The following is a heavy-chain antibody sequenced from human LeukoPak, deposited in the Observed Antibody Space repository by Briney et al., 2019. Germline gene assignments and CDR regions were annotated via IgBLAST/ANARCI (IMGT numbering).Heavy chain of an antibody. CDR2: ISYDGSNK. CDR3: ARAAHYYDSSGYYSYWYFDL. D-gene: IGHD3-22*01. V-gene: IGHV3-30-3*01. J-gene: IGHJ2*01. Sequence: GRSLRLSCAASGFTFSSYAMHWVRQAPGKGLEWVAVISYDGSNKYYADSVKGRFTISRDNSKNTLYLQMNSLRAEDTAVYYCARAAHYYDSSGYYSYWYFDLWGRGTLVTVSS. CDR1: GFTFSSYA.